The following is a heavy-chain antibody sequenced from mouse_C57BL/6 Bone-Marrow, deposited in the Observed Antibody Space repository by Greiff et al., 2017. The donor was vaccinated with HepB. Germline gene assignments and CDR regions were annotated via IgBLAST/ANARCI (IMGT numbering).Heavy chain of an antibody. CDR3: ARKEKEAVSGSSYERGAMDY. CDR1: GFTFSDYY. V-gene: IGHV5-12*01. D-gene: IGHD1-1*01. Sequence: EVQRVESGGGLVQPGGSLKLTCAATGFTFSDYYLYWVRQTPEKRLEWVAYISNVGGSTYYPDTVKGRFTISRDNTKNTLYLKMSRLMSEDTAMYYCARKEKEAVSGSSYERGAMDYWGQGTSVTVSS. J-gene: IGHJ4*01. CDR2: ISNVGGST.